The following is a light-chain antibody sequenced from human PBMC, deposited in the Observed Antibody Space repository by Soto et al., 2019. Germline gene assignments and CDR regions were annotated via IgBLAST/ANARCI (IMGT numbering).Light chain of an antibody. Sequence: QPVLTQPPSASGTPGQRVTISCSGSRSNIETNDVYWYQQLPGTAPKLLIYMSTRRPSGIPDRFSGSKSGASASLVIGGLRAEDELDYCCAAWDDSLNIWVFGGGTQLTVL. V-gene: IGLV1-47*01. CDR1: RSNIETND. CDR2: MST. J-gene: IGLJ3*02. CDR3: AAWDDSLNIWV.